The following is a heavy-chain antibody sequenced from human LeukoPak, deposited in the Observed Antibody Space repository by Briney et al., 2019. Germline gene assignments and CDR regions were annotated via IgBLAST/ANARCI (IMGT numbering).Heavy chain of an antibody. CDR2: IYYSGST. D-gene: IGHD3-3*01. Sequence: SQTLSLTCTVSGGSISSGDYYWSWIRQPPGKGLEWIGYIYYSGSTYYIPSLKSRVTISVDTSKNQFSLKLSSVTAADTAVYYCARALNFWSGWYYYMDVWGKGTTVTVSS. V-gene: IGHV4-30-4*08. J-gene: IGHJ6*03. CDR1: GGSISSGDYY. CDR3: ARALNFWSGWYYYMDV.